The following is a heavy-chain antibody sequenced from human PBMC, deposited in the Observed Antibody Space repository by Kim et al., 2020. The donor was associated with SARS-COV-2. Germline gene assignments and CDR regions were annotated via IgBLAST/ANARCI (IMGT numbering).Heavy chain of an antibody. D-gene: IGHD6-13*01. CDR1: GFTFSSYA. CDR3: AKDPRQQLGYYYGMDV. V-gene: IGHV3-23*01. Sequence: GGSLRLSCAASGFTFSSYAMSWVRQAPGKGLEWVSAISGSGGSTYYADSVKGRFTIARDNSKNTLYLQMNSLRAEDTAVYYCAKDPRQQLGYYYGMDVWGQGTTVTVSS. CDR2: ISGSGGST. J-gene: IGHJ6*02.